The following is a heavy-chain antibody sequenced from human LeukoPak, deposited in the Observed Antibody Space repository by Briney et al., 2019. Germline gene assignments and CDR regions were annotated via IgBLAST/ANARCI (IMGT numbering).Heavy chain of an antibody. CDR3: AREDGTVTSGYFDY. V-gene: IGHV3-74*01. CDR2: INSDGSST. D-gene: IGHD4-17*01. Sequence: GGSLRLSCAASGFTFSSYWMHWVRPAPGKGLVWVSRINSDGSSTSYADSVKGRFTISRGNAKNTLYLQMNSLRAEDTAVYYCAREDGTVTSGYFDYWGQGTLVTVSS. CDR1: GFTFSSYW. J-gene: IGHJ4*02.